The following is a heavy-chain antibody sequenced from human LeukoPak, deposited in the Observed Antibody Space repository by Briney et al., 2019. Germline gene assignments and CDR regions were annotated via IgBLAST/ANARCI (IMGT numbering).Heavy chain of an antibody. V-gene: IGHV3-74*01. Sequence: GGSLRLSCAASGFTFSSYWMHWVRQAPGKGLAWVSRINSDGSSTSYADSVKGRFTISRDNAKNTLYLQMNSLRAEDTAVYYCAREGPSSTSYGYWGQGTLVTVSS. CDR2: INSDGSST. D-gene: IGHD2-2*01. J-gene: IGHJ4*02. CDR1: GFTFSSYW. CDR3: AREGPSSTSYGY.